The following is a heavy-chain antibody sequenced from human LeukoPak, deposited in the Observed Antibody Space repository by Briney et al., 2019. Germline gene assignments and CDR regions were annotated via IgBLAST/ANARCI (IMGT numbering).Heavy chain of an antibody. Sequence: TLSLTCTVSGGSITSYYWSWIRQPPGKGLEWIGYIYYSGSTNYNPSLKSRVTISVDTSKNQFSLKLSSVTAADTAVYYCARRNLRLSWFDPWGQGTLVTVSS. CDR3: ARRNLRLSWFDP. J-gene: IGHJ5*02. D-gene: IGHD5-12*01. CDR1: GGSITSYY. CDR2: IYYSGST. V-gene: IGHV4-59*01.